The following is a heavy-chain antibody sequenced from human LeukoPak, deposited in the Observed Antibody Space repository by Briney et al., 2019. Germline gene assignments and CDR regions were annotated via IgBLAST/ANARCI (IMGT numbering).Heavy chain of an antibody. V-gene: IGHV1-18*01. CDR2: ISVYNGNT. CDR3: ARDGARIVGATVPGDY. J-gene: IGHJ4*02. D-gene: IGHD1-26*01. CDR1: GYTFTSYG. Sequence: GASVKVSCKASGYTFTSYGISWVRQAPGQGLEWMGWISVYNGNTNYAQKFQGRVTMTTDTSTSTAYMELRSLRSDDTAVYYCARDGARIVGATVPGDYWGQGTLVTVSS.